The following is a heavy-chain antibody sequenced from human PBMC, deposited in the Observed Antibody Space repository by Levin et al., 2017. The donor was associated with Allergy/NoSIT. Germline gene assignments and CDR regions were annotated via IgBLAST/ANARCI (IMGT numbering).Heavy chain of an antibody. CDR2: INYIGST. J-gene: IGHJ5*02. D-gene: IGHD3-3*02. V-gene: IGHV4-59*01. CDR1: GDSLMNSYY. CDR3: ARTFLYNDPFIDL. Sequence: PSETLSLTCTVSGDSLMNSYYWNWIRQSPGTGLEWIGHINYIGSTDYNRSLKGRLRISIDTSKNQFSLTLTSVTAADTAVYFCARTFLYNDPFIDLWGQGTLVTVPS.